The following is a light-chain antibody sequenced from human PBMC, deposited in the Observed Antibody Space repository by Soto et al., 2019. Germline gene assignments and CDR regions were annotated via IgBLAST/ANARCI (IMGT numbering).Light chain of an antibody. J-gene: IGKJ3*01. CDR3: QQYGSALFT. CDR1: QSVSSSY. Sequence: EIVLTQSPGTLSLSPGERATLSCRASQSVSSSYLAWYQQKHGQAPRLLIYAASSRATGIPDRFSGSGSGTDFTLTISRLEPEDFAVDYGQQYGSALFTFGPGTKVDIK. V-gene: IGKV3-20*01. CDR2: AAS.